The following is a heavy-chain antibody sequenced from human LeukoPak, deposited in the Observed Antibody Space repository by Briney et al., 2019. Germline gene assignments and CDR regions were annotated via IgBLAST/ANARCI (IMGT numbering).Heavy chain of an antibody. CDR2: IKQTGNEK. D-gene: IGHD6-13*01. Sequence: GGSLRLSCAVSGFTFSNYWMSWVRQAPGKGLEWVANIKQTGNEKYYVDSVRGRFTISRDDAENSLYLQMNSLRAEDTAVYYCARGGWNRRWYDLDYWGQGTLVTVSS. CDR1: GFTFSNYW. CDR3: ARGGWNRRWYDLDY. V-gene: IGHV3-7*04. J-gene: IGHJ4*02.